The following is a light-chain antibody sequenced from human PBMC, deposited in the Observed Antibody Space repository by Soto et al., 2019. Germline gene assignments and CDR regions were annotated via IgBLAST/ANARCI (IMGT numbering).Light chain of an antibody. J-gene: IGKJ1*01. CDR1: QSVSTR. Sequence: EIVMTQSTATLSVSPGERVTFSCRASQSVSTRLAWYQHKPGQAPRLLISGASTGATGIPARFSGRGSGTDFTLTISSLEPEDFAVYYCQQRGNWPPTFGQVTKVDIK. V-gene: IGKV3-11*01. CDR3: QQRGNWPPT. CDR2: GAS.